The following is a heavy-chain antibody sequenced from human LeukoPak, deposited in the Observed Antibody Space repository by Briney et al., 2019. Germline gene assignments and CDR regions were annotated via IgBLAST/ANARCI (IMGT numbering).Heavy chain of an antibody. CDR3: GARRAFDI. CDR1: GGSVSNYY. CDR2: IYYSGST. V-gene: IGHV4-59*02. J-gene: IGHJ3*02. Sequence: SETLSLTCTVSGGSVSNYYWSWIRQPPGKGLEWIGYIYYSGSTYYNPSLKSRVTISVDRSKNQFSLKLTSVTAADTAVYFCGARRAFDIWGQGTMVTVSS.